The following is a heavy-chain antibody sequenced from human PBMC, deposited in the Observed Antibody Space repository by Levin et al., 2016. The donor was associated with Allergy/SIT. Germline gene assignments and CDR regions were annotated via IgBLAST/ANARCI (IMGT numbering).Heavy chain of an antibody. J-gene: IGHJ4*02. D-gene: IGHD5-24*01. V-gene: IGHV5-10-1*01. CDR3: ARLVGLEMATIMMGEVDY. CDR1: GYSFTSYW. CDR2: IDPSDSYT. Sequence: GESLKISCKGSGYSFTSYWISWVRQMPGKGLEWMGRIDPSDSYTNYSPSFQGHVTISADKSISTAYLQWSSLKASDTAMYYCARLVGLEMATIMMGEVDYWGQGTLVTVSS.